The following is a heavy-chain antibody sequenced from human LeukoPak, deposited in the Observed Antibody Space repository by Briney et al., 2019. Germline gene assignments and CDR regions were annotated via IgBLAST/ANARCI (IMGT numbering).Heavy chain of an antibody. CDR2: TSGSGSTI. CDR3: ARDRGPGPYKWLRYTFDI. CDR1: GFTFSDYY. D-gene: IGHD5-12*01. J-gene: IGHJ3*02. Sequence: GGSLRLSCAASGFTFSDYYMSSIRRAPGKGLEWVSYTSGSGSTIYYADSVKGRFTISRDNAKNSLYLQMNSLRAEDTAVYYCARDRGPGPYKWLRYTFDIWGQGTMVTVSS. V-gene: IGHV3-11*01.